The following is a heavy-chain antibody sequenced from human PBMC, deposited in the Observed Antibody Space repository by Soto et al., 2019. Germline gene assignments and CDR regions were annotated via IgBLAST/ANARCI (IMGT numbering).Heavy chain of an antibody. CDR3: ARRGDSSGYMDY. CDR1: GYSFTKYW. D-gene: IGHD3-22*01. J-gene: IGHJ4*02. V-gene: IGHV5-51*01. CDR2: IYPGDSDT. Sequence: LGESLKISCKGSGYSFTKYWIAWVRQMPGKSLEWMGIIYPGDSDTRYSPSFQGQVTISADKSINTAYLQWSSLKASDTAMYYCARRGDSSGYMDYWGQGILVTVSS.